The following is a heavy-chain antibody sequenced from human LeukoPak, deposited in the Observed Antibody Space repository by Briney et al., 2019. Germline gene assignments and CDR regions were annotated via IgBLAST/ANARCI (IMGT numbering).Heavy chain of an antibody. V-gene: IGHV1-46*01. D-gene: IGHD6-19*01. CDR3: ARDSSGWSVDY. Sequence: ASVKVSCKASGYTFTNYYMHWVRQAPGQGLEWMARINPNDGGTHYAQQFQGRVTMTRDTSTSTVYLELNSLRSEDTAVYYCARDSSGWSVDYWGQGTLVTVSS. CDR1: GYTFTNYY. J-gene: IGHJ4*02. CDR2: INPNDGGT.